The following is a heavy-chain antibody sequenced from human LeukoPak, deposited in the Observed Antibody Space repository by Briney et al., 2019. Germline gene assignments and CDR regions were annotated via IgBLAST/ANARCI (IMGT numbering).Heavy chain of an antibody. CDR2: ISYDGSNK. CDR1: GFTFSSYA. D-gene: IGHD3-10*01. CDR3: AKPKGTFTMVRGVPIDY. Sequence: GGSLRLSCAASGFTFSSYAMHWVRQAPGKGLEWVAVISYDGSNKYYADSVKGRFTISRDNSKNTLYLQMNSLRAEDTAVYYCAKPKGTFTMVRGVPIDYWGQGTLVTVSS. V-gene: IGHV3-30*04. J-gene: IGHJ4*02.